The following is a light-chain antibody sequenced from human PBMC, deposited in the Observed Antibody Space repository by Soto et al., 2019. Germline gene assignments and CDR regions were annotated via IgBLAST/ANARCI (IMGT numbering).Light chain of an antibody. CDR1: NIGSKS. CDR3: QVWDSSSDHLYV. J-gene: IGLJ1*01. V-gene: IGLV3-21*02. CDR2: DDS. Sequence: SYELTRPPSVSVAPGQTARITCGGTNIGSKSVHWYQQKPGQAPVLVVYDDSDRPSGIPERFSGSNSGNTATLTISRVEAGDEADYYCQVWDSSSDHLYVFGTGTKLTVL.